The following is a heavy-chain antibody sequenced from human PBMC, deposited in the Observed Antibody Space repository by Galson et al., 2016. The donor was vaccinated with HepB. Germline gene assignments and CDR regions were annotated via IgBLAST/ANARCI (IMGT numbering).Heavy chain of an antibody. V-gene: IGHV4-4*02. CDR1: GGSINSTAW. CDR2: IYHTGST. D-gene: IGHD2-2*01. CDR3: AGLYIVEVPSEGFDP. J-gene: IGHJ5*02. Sequence: SETLSLTCGVSGGSINSTAWWSWVRQSPGKGLEWIGQIYHTGSTHYNPSLKSRVTISVDKSKNQFSLTLNSVTAADTAVYFCAGLYIVEVPSEGFDPWGQGTLVTVSS.